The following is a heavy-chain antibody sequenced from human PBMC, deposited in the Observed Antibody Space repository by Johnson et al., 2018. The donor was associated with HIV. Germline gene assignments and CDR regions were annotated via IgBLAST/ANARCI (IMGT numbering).Heavy chain of an antibody. J-gene: IGHJ3*02. Sequence: QEKLVESGGGVVQPGRSLRLSCAASGFTFSSYAMHWVRQAPGKGLEWVAVISYDGSNKYYADSVKGRFTISRDNSKNTLYLQMNSLRAEDTAVYYCARDGGIAATDAFDIWGQGTMVTVSS. D-gene: IGHD6-13*01. CDR2: ISYDGSNK. CDR3: ARDGGIAATDAFDI. V-gene: IGHV3-30*04. CDR1: GFTFSSYA.